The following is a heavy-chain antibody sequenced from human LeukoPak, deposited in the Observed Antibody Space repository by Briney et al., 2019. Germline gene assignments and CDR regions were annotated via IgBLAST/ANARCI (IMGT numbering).Heavy chain of an antibody. V-gene: IGHV1-2*06. CDR1: GYTFTGYY. D-gene: IGHD2-2*01. CDR2: INPNSGGT. J-gene: IGHJ6*02. Sequence: ASVTVSCKASGYTFTGYYMHWVRQAPGQGLEWMGRINPNSGGTNYAQKFQGRVTMTRDTSISTAYMELSRLRSDDTAVYYCARGGWYQLLFGYYYYGMDVWGQGTTVTVSS. CDR3: ARGGWYQLLFGYYYYGMDV.